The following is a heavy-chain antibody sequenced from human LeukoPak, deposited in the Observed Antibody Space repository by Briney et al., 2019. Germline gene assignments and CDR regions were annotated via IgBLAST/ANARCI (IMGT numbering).Heavy chain of an antibody. V-gene: IGHV3-21*01. CDR1: GFTFSGYS. CDR3: ARGISMVRGVDY. CDR2: ISSSSTYT. D-gene: IGHD3-10*01. J-gene: IGHJ4*02. Sequence: GGSLRLSCAASGFTFSGYSMNWVRRAPGEGLEWVSSISSSSTYTDYADSVKGRFTISRDNAKNSLYLQMNSLRAEDTAVYYCARGISMVRGVDYWGQGTLVTVSS.